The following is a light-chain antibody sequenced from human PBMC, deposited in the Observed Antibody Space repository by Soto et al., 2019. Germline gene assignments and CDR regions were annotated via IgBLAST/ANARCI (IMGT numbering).Light chain of an antibody. V-gene: IGLV2-23*01. CDR3: CSYAGSSTSVV. J-gene: IGLJ2*01. CDR1: SSDVGSYNL. Sequence: QSVLTQPASVSGSPGQSITISCTGTSSDVGSYNLDSWYQQHPGKAPKLMIYEGSKRPSGVSNRFSGSKSGNTASLTISGLQAEDEADYYCCSYAGSSTSVVFGGGTKLTVL. CDR2: EGS.